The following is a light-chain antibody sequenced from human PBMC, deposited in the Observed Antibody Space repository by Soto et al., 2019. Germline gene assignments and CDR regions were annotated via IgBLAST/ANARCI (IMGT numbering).Light chain of an antibody. CDR1: SSNIGSQA. CDR2: SND. V-gene: IGLV1-44*01. J-gene: IGLJ7*01. CDR3: AAWDDSLSGVV. Sequence: QSVLTQPPSTSGTPGQRVTISCSGSSSNIGSQAVNWYQQVPGTAPKLLIKSNDQRPAGVPDRFSGSKSGTSAYLAISGLQSEDEGDYYCAAWDDSLSGVVFGGGTQLTVL.